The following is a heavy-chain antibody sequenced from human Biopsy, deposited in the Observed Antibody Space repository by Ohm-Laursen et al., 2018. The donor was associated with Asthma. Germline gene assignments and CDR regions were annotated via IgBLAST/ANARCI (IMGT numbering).Heavy chain of an antibody. CDR2: ISKDASTQ. J-gene: IGHJ3*02. CDR3: VRDGTDDAFDI. V-gene: IGHV3-30*01. Sequence: SLRLSCTASGFSFSNFAIHWGRQAPGKGLEWVGVISKDASTQDYADSVKGRFTMARDNSKNTLDLQMNSLREEDTAVYYCVRDGTDDAFDIWGQGTTVIVSS. D-gene: IGHD1-1*01. CDR1: GFSFSNFA.